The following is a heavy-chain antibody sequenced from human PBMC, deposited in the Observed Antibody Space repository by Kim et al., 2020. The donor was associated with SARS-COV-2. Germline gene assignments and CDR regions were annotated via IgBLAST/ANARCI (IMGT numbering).Heavy chain of an antibody. D-gene: IGHD2-2*01. CDR2: IYYSGTT. Sequence: SETLSLRCTVSGGSISSSGYYWGWIRQSPGKGLEWIGTIYYSGTTDYNPSLKSRVTISVDRPKNQFSLKLTSVTAADTALYFCARHGRHCSSTACYPYCDYWGQGTLVTVSS. CDR1: GGSISSSGYY. CDR3: ARHGRHCSSTACYPYCDY. J-gene: IGHJ4*02. V-gene: IGHV4-39*01.